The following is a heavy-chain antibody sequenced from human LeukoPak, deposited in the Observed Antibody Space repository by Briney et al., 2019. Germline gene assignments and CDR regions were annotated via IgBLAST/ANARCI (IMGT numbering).Heavy chain of an antibody. CDR2: IKQDGSEK. V-gene: IGHV3-7*03. CDR1: GSTFSSYW. J-gene: IGHJ4*02. D-gene: IGHD3-10*01. CDR3: AGGVVNHY. Sequence: PGGSLRLSCAASGSTFSSYWMSWVRQAPGKGLEWVANIKQDGSEKYYVDSVKGRFTISRDNAKNSLYLQMNSLRAEDTAVYYCAGGVVNHYWGQGTLVTVSS.